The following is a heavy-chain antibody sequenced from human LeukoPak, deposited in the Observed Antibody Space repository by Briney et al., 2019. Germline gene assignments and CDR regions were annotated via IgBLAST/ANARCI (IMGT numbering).Heavy chain of an antibody. CDR2: IYYSGST. J-gene: IGHJ4*02. D-gene: IGHD3-3*01. V-gene: IGHV4-59*08. CDR1: GGSISSYY. Sequence: SETLSLTCTVSGGSISSYYWSWIRQPPGKGLEWIGYIYYSGSTNYNPSLKSRVTISVDTSKNQFSLKLSSVTAADTAVYYCARLTPQYYDFWSGPTGGYYFDYWGQGTLVTVSS. CDR3: ARLTPQYYDFWSGPTGGYYFDY.